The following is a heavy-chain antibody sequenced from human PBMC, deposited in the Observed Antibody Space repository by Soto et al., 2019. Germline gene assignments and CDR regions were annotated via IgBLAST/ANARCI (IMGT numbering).Heavy chain of an antibody. CDR2: ISSSSSYI. J-gene: IGHJ3*02. V-gene: IGHV3-21*01. CDR3: ARSASRYCSSTSCGDFDI. Sequence: EVQLVESGGGLVKPGGSLRLSCAASGFTFSSYSMNWVRQAPGKGLEWVSSISSSSSYIYYADSVKGRFTISRDNAKNSLYLQMNSLRAEDTAVYYCARSASRYCSSTSCGDFDIWGQGTMVTVSS. D-gene: IGHD2-2*01. CDR1: GFTFSSYS.